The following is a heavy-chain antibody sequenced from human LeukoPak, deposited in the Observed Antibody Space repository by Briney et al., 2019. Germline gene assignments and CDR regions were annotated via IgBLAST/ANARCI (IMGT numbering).Heavy chain of an antibody. CDR3: ARDRGEGYYFDY. V-gene: IGHV3-21*01. CDR2: IGSSSSYI. J-gene: IGHJ4*02. D-gene: IGHD3-10*01. CDR1: GFTFSSYS. Sequence: GGSLRLSCAASGFTFSSYSMNWVRQAPGKGLEWVSSIGSSSSYIYYADSVKGRFTISRDNAKNSLYLQMNSLRAEDTAVYYCARDRGEGYYFDYWGQGTLVTVSS.